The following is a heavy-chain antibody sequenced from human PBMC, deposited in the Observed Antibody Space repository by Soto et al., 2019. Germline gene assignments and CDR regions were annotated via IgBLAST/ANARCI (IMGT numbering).Heavy chain of an antibody. D-gene: IGHD1-26*01. J-gene: IGHJ5*02. Sequence: PSETLSLTCSVSGDSVSTDRYFWTWIRQPPGKGLEWIAYISYTGDTNYNPSLKSQVTISIDTSRNQFSLTLTSVTAADTAVYFCARIVVGATVDLWGQGSLVTVSP. CDR3: ARIVVGATVDL. V-gene: IGHV4-61*01. CDR1: GDSVSTDRYF. CDR2: ISYTGDT.